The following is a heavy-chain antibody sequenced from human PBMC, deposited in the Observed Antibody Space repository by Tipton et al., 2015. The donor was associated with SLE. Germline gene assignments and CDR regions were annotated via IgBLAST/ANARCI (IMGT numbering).Heavy chain of an antibody. V-gene: IGHV4-61*01. J-gene: IGHJ5*02. Sequence: TLSLTCTVSGGSISTYNYYWAWIRQPPGKGLEWIGYISYSGNTNYNPSVRSRVSISLDTSKNQFSLKVKSVTTADTAVYYCARMRGGYNAHHWGQGILVTVSS. CDR1: GGSISTYNYY. D-gene: IGHD5-24*01. CDR2: ISYSGNT. CDR3: ARMRGGYNAHH.